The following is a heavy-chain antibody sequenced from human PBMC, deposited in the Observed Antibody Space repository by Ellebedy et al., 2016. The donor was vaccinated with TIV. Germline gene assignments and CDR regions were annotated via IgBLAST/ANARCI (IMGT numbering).Heavy chain of an antibody. CDR3: ARERCMDRGVSVSDRAMDL. J-gene: IGHJ6*02. V-gene: IGHV3-30*02. CDR1: GFSFRVYG. CDR2: TWFAGSTE. Sequence: GESLKISCEASGFSFRVYGMVWVRQAPGKGLESVATTWFAGSTEYYADSVQGRFTIYRDNSKNMLFLQMTTLRVDDTAVYYCARERCMDRGVSVSDRAMDLWGQGIKGTVSS. D-gene: IGHD3-10*01.